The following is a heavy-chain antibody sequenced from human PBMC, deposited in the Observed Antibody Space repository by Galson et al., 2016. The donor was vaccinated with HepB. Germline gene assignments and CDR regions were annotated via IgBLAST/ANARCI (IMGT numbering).Heavy chain of an antibody. J-gene: IGHJ1*01. CDR1: GFTFKFYA. CDR2: ISYDGSTQ. V-gene: IGHV3-30*18. Sequence: SLRLSCAASGFTFKFYAMHWVRQAPGKGLEWVAVISYDGSTQYYTDSVKGRFTISRDNSNNTLFLQMNSLRAEDAAVYYCAKDLHHIVLVSAVNPADEYFQQCGQGTLVTLSS. D-gene: IGHD2-21*02. CDR3: AKDLHHIVLVSAVNPADEYFQQ.